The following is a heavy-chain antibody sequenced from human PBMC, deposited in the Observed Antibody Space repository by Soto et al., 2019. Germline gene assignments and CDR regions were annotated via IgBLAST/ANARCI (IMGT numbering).Heavy chain of an antibody. J-gene: IGHJ5*02. V-gene: IGHV1-3*01. D-gene: IGHD2-2*02. CDR1: GYTFTSYA. Sequence: ASVKVSCKASGYTFTSYAMHWVRQAPGQRLEWMGWINAGNGNTKYSQKFQGRVTITRDTSASTAYMGLSSLRSEDTAVYYCARAGDIVVVPAAIYWFDPWGQGTLVTVSS. CDR2: INAGNGNT. CDR3: ARAGDIVVVPAAIYWFDP.